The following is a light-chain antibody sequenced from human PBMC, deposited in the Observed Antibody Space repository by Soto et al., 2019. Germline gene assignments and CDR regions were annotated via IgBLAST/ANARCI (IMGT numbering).Light chain of an antibody. J-gene: IGLJ1*01. V-gene: IGLV1-51*01. CDR3: GSWDSSLSAYV. Sequence: QSVLTQPPSVSAAPGQKVTISCSGSSSNIGGISVSWYQQLPGTAPKLLIYDDNKRPSEIPDRFSGSKSGTSATLGITGFQTGDEADYYCGSWDSSLSAYVFGTGTKVTVL. CDR2: DDN. CDR1: SSNIGGIS.